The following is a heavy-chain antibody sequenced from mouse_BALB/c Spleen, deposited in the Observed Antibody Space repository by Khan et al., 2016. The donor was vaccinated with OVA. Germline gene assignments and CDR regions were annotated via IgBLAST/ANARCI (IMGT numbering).Heavy chain of an antibody. V-gene: IGHV6-6*02. CDR2: IRLKSNIYAT. Sequence: EVKLEVSGGGLVQPGGSMKLSCVASGFTFSNYWMNWVRQSPEKGFEWVAEIRLKSNIYATHYAESVRGRFTISSDDSRSSVYLQMNNLGAEDTGIYCCARGGDWYFDVWGAGTTVTVSS. J-gene: IGHJ1*01. CDR1: GFTFSNYW. CDR3: ARGGDWYFDV.